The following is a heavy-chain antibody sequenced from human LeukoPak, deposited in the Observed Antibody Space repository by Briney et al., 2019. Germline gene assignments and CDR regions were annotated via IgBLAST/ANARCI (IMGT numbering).Heavy chain of an antibody. J-gene: IGHJ5*02. D-gene: IGHD3-22*01. CDR1: GFTFFSYT. Sequence: GGSLSLSPAACGFTFFSYTIDWVRQAPGKGLEWVSSISSSSSYIYYADSVRGRFTISRDNAKNSLYLQMNNLRAEDTAVYYCARDVDYYDSSGYYYAWFDPWGQGTLVTVSS. V-gene: IGHV3-21*01. CDR3: ARDVDYYDSSGYYYAWFDP. CDR2: ISSSSSYI.